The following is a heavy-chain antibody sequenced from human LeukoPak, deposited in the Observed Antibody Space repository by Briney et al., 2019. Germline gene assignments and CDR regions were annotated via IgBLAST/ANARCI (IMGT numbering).Heavy chain of an antibody. CDR2: IYYSGST. Sequence: SETLSLTCTVSGGSISGYYWSWIRQPPGKGLEWIGYIYYSGSTNYNPSLKSRVTISVDTSKNQFSLKLSSVTAADTAVYYCARVGCSGGSCYSFYYYGMDVWGQGTTVTVSS. V-gene: IGHV4-59*01. CDR1: GGSISGYY. D-gene: IGHD2-15*01. J-gene: IGHJ6*02. CDR3: ARVGCSGGSCYSFYYYGMDV.